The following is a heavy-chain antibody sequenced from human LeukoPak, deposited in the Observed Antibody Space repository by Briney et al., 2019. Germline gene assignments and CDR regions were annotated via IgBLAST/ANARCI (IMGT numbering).Heavy chain of an antibody. CDR2: INTDNGQT. V-gene: IGHV1-18*01. D-gene: IGHD1-26*01. Sequence: ASVKVSRTASGYIFIGYGLSWVRPAPGQGVGWVGWINTDNGQTAFAQKFQDRIIMTTDTSTSTAYLEVTSLRSDDTAVYYCARGGRSYWADHWGQGTLVTVSS. CDR3: ARGGRSYWADH. J-gene: IGHJ1*01. CDR1: GYIFIGYG.